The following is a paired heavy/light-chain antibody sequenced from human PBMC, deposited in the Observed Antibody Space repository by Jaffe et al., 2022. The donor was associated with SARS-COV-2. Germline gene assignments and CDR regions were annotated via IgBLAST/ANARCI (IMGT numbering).Light chain of an antibody. CDR3: SSSAGNNIYV. J-gene: IGLJ1*01. CDR1: SSDVGRYNY. CDR2: EVN. Sequence: QSALTQPPSASESPGQSVTISCTGTSSDVGRYNYVSWYQQHPGKSPKLIIYEVNRRPSGVPDRFSGSKSGNTASLTVSGLQADDEADYYCSSSAGNNIYVFGTGTKVSVL. V-gene: IGLV2-8*01.
Heavy chain of an antibody. CDR2: INPSNHYT. D-gene: IGHD4-17*01. Sequence: QVQLVQAGGEVKRPGASVKISCKASGYSFMNHHVHWIRQAPGQGLEWMAIINPSNHYTAYALKLQGRVTLTSDASTTTIYMELRNLTSDDTAVYYCARDGGTYGDDDYWGQGALVTVSS. J-gene: IGHJ4*02. CDR1: GYSFMNHH. V-gene: IGHV1-46*04. CDR3: ARDGGTYGDDDY.